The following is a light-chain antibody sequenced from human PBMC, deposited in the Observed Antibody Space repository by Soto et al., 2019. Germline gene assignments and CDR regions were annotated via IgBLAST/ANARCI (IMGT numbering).Light chain of an antibody. CDR3: QQYKTSST. CDR2: DAS. V-gene: IGKV1-5*01. Sequence: GDRVTITCRASQSISSWLAWYQQKPGKAPKLLIYDASNLESGVPSRFSGGGSGTEFSLTISSLQPDDFATYWCQQYKTSSTFGQGTKMDFK. J-gene: IGKJ1*01. CDR1: QSISSW.